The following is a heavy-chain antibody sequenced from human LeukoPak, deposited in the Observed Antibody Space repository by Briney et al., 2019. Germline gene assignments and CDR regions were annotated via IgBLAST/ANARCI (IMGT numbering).Heavy chain of an antibody. CDR2: IIPIFRRA. Sequence: GSSVKVSCKVSGGTFSSYGFSWVRQAPGQGLEWMGGIIPIFRRANYAQKFRDRLTITADESTTEVYMELTRLKSDDTAIYYCARVGEFGINSAMVLPDWGQGSLVTVSS. CDR3: ARVGEFGINSAMVLPD. CDR1: GGTFSSYG. V-gene: IGHV1-69*01. J-gene: IGHJ4*02. D-gene: IGHD3-16*01.